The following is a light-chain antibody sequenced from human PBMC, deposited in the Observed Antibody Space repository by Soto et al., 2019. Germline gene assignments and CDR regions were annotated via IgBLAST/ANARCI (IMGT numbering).Light chain of an antibody. CDR1: RGITNH. CDR2: AAS. Sequence: DIQMTQSPSSLSASVGDRVTFTFRASRGITNHLAWYQQKPGKVPKLLIYAASTLQSGVPSRFSGSGSGIDFTLTISSLQPEDVATYFCLTYNSGLWTFGQGTKVEIK. CDR3: LTYNSGLWT. J-gene: IGKJ1*01. V-gene: IGKV1-27*01.